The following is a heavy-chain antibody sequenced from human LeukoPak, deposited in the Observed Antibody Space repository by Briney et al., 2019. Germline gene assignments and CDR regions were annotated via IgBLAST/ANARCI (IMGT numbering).Heavy chain of an antibody. CDR2: MNPNSGGT. Sequence: ASVKVSCKASGYTFTSYDINWVRQATGQGLEWMGWMNPNSGGTNYAQKFQGRVTMTRDTSISTAYMELSRLRSDDTAVYYCARGMPLYCSSTSCYLRNWFDPWGQGTLVTVSS. CDR3: ARGMPLYCSSTSCYLRNWFDP. V-gene: IGHV1-2*02. D-gene: IGHD2-2*01. J-gene: IGHJ5*02. CDR1: GYTFTSYD.